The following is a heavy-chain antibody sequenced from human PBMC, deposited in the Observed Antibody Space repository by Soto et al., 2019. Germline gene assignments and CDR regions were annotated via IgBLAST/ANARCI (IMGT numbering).Heavy chain of an antibody. D-gene: IGHD5-18*01. CDR1: GGSFSDYY. CDR3: ARGRDPAKTGY. J-gene: IGHJ4*02. Sequence: SETLSLTCAVYGGSFSDYYWNWSRQSPGKGLEWIGEIHPSGSTSYNPSLSSRVTMSRDTSKNHFSLELNSVTAADTAVYYCARGRDPAKTGYWGQGTLVTVSS. V-gene: IGHV4-34*01. CDR2: IHPSGST.